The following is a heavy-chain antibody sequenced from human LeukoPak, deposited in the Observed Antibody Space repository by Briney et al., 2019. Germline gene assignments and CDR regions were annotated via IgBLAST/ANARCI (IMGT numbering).Heavy chain of an antibody. V-gene: IGHV3-33*06. Sequence: GRSLRLSCAASGFTFSSYGMHWVRQAPGKGLEWVAVIWYDGSNKYYADSVKGRFTISRDNSKNTLYLQMNSLRAEDTAVYYCAKSLRSGWQRYFDYWGQGTQVTVSS. J-gene: IGHJ4*02. CDR1: GFTFSSYG. CDR2: IWYDGSNK. CDR3: AKSLRSGWQRYFDY. D-gene: IGHD6-19*01.